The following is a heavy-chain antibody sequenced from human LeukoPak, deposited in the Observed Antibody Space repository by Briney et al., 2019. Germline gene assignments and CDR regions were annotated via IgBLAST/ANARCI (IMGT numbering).Heavy chain of an antibody. CDR3: ARLSAYYYGSYFYYYMDV. Sequence: PGGSLRLSCAASGFTFSSYWMNWVRQAPGKGLEWVANIKQDGSEKYYVDSVKGRFTISRDNAKNSLYLQMNSLRAEDTAVYYCARLSAYYYGSYFYYYMDVWGKGTTVTVSS. CDR2: IKQDGSEK. V-gene: IGHV3-7*01. J-gene: IGHJ6*03. D-gene: IGHD3-10*01. CDR1: GFTFSSYW.